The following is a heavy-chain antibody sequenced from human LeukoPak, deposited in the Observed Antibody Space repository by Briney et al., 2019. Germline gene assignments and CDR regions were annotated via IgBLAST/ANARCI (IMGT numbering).Heavy chain of an antibody. J-gene: IGHJ6*02. CDR1: GGTFSSYA. V-gene: IGHV1-69*04. Sequence: SVKVSCKASGGTFSSYAISWVRQAPGQGLEWMGRIIPIFGIANYAQKFRGRVTITADKSTSTAYMELSSLRSEDTAVYYCARDSSSIAARPDYYYYGMDVWGQGTTVTVSS. CDR2: IIPIFGIA. D-gene: IGHD6-6*01. CDR3: ARDSSSIAARPDYYYYGMDV.